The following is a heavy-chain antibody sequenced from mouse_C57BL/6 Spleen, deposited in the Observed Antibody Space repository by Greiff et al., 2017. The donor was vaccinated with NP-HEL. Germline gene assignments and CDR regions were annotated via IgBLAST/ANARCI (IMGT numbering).Heavy chain of an antibody. V-gene: IGHV5-6*01. CDR3: ARHDGSQLGFAY. CDR2: ISSGGSYT. Sequence: EVQGVESGGDLVKPGGSLKLSCAASGFTFSSYGMSWVRQTPDKRLEWVATISSGGSYTYYPDSVKGRFTISRDNAKNTLYLQMSSLKSEDTAMYYCARHDGSQLGFAYWGQGTLVTVSA. CDR1: GFTFSSYG. J-gene: IGHJ3*01.